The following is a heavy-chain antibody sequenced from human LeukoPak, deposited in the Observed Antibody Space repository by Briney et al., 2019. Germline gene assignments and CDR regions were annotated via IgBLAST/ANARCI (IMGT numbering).Heavy chain of an antibody. CDR2: IYYSGST. Sequence: SETLSLTCTISGGSISSYYWSWIRQPPGKGLEWIGYIYYSGSTNYNPSLKSRVTISVDTSKNQFSLKLSSVTAADTAVYYCGGGGGYFDYWGQGTLVTVSS. CDR1: GGSISSYY. D-gene: IGHD2-15*01. J-gene: IGHJ4*02. V-gene: IGHV4-59*08. CDR3: GGGGGYFDY.